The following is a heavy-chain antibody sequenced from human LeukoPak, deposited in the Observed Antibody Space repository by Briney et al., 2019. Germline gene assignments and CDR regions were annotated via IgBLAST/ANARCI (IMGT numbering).Heavy chain of an antibody. J-gene: IGHJ4*02. V-gene: IGHV7-4-1*02. CDR3: ARDIAMAAADPTVYFDY. Sequence: ASVKVSCKASGYTFTSYAMNWVRQAPGQGLEWMGWINTNTGNPTYAQGFTGRFVFSLDTSVSTAYLQISSLKAEDTAVYYCARDIAMAAADPTVYFDYWGQGTLVTVSS. D-gene: IGHD6-13*01. CDR2: INTNTGNP. CDR1: GYTFTSYA.